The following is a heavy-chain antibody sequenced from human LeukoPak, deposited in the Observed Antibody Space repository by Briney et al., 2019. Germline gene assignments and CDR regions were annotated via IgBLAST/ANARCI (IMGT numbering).Heavy chain of an antibody. Sequence: PGRSLRLSCAASGFTFSSYGMHWVRQAPGKGLEWVAVIWYDGSNKYYADSVKGRFTISRDNSKNTLYLQMNSLRAEDTAVYYCARDLAAADQPPFRYYYYGMDVWGQGITVTVSS. CDR2: IWYDGSNK. D-gene: IGHD6-13*01. V-gene: IGHV3-33*01. CDR3: ARDLAAADQPPFRYYYYGMDV. CDR1: GFTFSSYG. J-gene: IGHJ6*02.